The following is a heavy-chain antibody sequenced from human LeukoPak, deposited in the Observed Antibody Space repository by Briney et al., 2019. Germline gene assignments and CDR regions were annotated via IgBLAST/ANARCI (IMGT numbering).Heavy chain of an antibody. CDR1: GFPFSNYW. Sequence: PGGSLRLSCAASGFPFSNYWMHWVRHAPVKGLVWVSRINSDGSSRNYADSVKGRFTISRHNAKNTVYLQMNSLRAEDTAVYYCASGSSHRIAAGGDYWGQGTLVTVSS. CDR3: ASGSSHRIAAGGDY. CDR2: INSDGSSR. J-gene: IGHJ4*02. D-gene: IGHD6-13*01. V-gene: IGHV3-74*01.